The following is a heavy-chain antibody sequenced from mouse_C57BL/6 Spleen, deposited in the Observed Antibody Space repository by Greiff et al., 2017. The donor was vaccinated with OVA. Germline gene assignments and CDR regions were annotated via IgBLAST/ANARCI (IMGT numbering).Heavy chain of an antibody. V-gene: IGHV1-15*01. Sequence: QVQLQQSGAELVRPGASVTLSCKASGYTFTDYEMHWVKQTPVRGLEWIGAIDPETGGTAYNQKFKGKAILTADKSSSTAYMELRSLTSEDSAVYYCTRSPGGGTHDFDYWGQGTTLTVSS. D-gene: IGHD3-1*01. CDR3: TRSPGGGTHDFDY. CDR1: GYTFTDYE. J-gene: IGHJ2*01. CDR2: IDPETGGT.